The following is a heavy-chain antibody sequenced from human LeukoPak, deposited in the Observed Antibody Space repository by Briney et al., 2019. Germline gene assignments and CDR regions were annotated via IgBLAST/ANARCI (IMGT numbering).Heavy chain of an antibody. CDR2: IYYSGST. J-gene: IGHJ4*02. V-gene: IGHV4-59*01. CDR3: ARRVGTSGCFDY. D-gene: IGHD6-19*01. CDR1: GGSISSYY. Sequence: SETLSLTCTVSGGSISSYYWSWIRQPPGKGPGWIGYIYYSGSTNYHPSLKSRVTISVDPSKNQFSLKLSSVTAADTAVYYCARRVGTSGCFDYWGQGTLVTVSS.